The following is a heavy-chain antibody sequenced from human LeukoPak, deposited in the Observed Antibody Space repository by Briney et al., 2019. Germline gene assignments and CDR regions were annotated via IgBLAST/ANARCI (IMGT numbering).Heavy chain of an antibody. CDR3: ATIKRGSIYGYFDF. CDR1: GVSISSHY. V-gene: IGHV4-59*11. CDR2: MFDSEST. Sequence: SETLSLTCTVSGVSISSHYWSWIRQPPAKGLEWIGYMFDSESTKDNPSLKSRITLSADTSKNQFSLRLSSVTAADTAVYYCATIKRGSIYGYFDFWGQGILVTVSS. J-gene: IGHJ4*02. D-gene: IGHD5-18*01.